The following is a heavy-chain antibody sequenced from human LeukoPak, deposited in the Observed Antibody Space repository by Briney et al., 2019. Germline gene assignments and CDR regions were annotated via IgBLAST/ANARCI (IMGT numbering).Heavy chain of an antibody. D-gene: IGHD2-2*01. Sequence: GGSLRLSCAASEFTFSNYGMHWVRQAPGKGLEWVAFIRYDGSNKYYADSVKGRFTISRDNSKNSLYLQMNSLRAEDTAVYYCAKEMGDIVVVPAATDITYFYYYMDVWGKGTTVTISS. CDR3: AKEMGDIVVVPAATDITYFYYYMDV. CDR2: IRYDGSNK. J-gene: IGHJ6*03. CDR1: EFTFSNYG. V-gene: IGHV3-30*02.